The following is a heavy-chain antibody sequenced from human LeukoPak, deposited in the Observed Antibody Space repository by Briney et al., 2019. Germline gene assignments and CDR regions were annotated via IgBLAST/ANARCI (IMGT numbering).Heavy chain of an antibody. V-gene: IGHV3-7*01. Sequence: GGSLRLSCAASGFTFSSYWMSWVRQAPGKGLEWVANIKQDGSEKYYVDSVKGRFTISRDNSKNTLYLQMNSLRAEDTAVYYCARVRGPGNYYYYYGMDVWGQGTTVTVSS. CDR2: IKQDGSEK. CDR3: ARVRGPGNYYYYYGMDV. CDR1: GFTFSSYW. D-gene: IGHD3-10*01. J-gene: IGHJ6*02.